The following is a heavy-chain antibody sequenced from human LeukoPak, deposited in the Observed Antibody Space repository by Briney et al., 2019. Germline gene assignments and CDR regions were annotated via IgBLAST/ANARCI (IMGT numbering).Heavy chain of an antibody. Sequence: ASVKVSCKPSGYTFTSDGISWVRQAPGQGLGWMGWIGTYKGNTNYAQMFQGRVTMTTDTSTSTAYMELKNLRSDDTAVYYCARTPGMVVVKTFYCMDVWGQGTTVTVSS. CDR3: ARTPGMVVVKTFYCMDV. J-gene: IGHJ6*02. CDR1: GYTFTSDG. V-gene: IGHV1-18*01. CDR2: IGTYKGNT. D-gene: IGHD3-22*01.